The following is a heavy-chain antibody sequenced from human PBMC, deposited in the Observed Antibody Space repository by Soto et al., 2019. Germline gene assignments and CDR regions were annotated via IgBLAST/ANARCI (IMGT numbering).Heavy chain of an antibody. J-gene: IGHJ5*02. CDR1: GYTLTELS. V-gene: IGHV1-24*01. Sequence: ASVKVSCKVSGYTLTELSMHWVRQAPGKGLEWMGGFDPEDGETIYAQKFQGRVTMTEDTSTDTVYMELSSLRSEDTAVYYCATVGSGSYIPHWFDPWGQGTLVTVSS. CDR2: FDPEDGET. D-gene: IGHD3-10*01. CDR3: ATVGSGSYIPHWFDP.